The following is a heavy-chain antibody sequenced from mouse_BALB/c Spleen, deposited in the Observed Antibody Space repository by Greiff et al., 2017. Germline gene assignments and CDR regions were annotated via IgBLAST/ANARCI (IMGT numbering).Heavy chain of an antibody. J-gene: IGHJ4*01. V-gene: IGHV3-6*02. CDR1: GYSITSGYY. CDR2: ISYDGSN. D-gene: IGHD1-1*01. CDR3: ARGDTTVPMDY. Sequence: DVQLQESGPGLVKPSQSLSLTCSVTGYSITSGYYWNWIRQFPGNKLEWMGYISYDGSNNYNPSLKNRISITRDTSKNQFFLKLNSVTTEDTATYYCARGDTTVPMDYWGQGTSVTVSS.